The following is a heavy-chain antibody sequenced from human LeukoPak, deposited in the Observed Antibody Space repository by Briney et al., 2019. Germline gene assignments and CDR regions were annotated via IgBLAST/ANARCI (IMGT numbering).Heavy chain of an antibody. J-gene: IGHJ4*02. D-gene: IGHD2-2*01. V-gene: IGHV3-48*01. Sequence: GGSLRLSCAASGFTFSSYSMNWVRQAPGKGLEWVSYISSSSSTIYYADSVKGRFTISRDNAKNSLYLQMNSLRGEDTAVYYCAKDRDIVVVPGPRTGTDFDYWGQGTLVTVSS. CDR3: AKDRDIVVVPGPRTGTDFDY. CDR2: ISSSSSTI. CDR1: GFTFSSYS.